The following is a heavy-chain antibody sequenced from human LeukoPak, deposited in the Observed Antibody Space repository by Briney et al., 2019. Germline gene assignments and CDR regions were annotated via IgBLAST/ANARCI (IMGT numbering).Heavy chain of an antibody. J-gene: IGHJ4*02. CDR3: APEDTAMVEHLDFDY. CDR1: GFTFSSYW. CDR2: IKSDGSTT. Sequence: GGSLRLSCAASGFTFSSYWMHWVRQAPGKGLVWVSRIKSDGSTTTYADSVKGRFTISRDNAKNTLYLQMNSLRAEDTAVYYCAPEDTAMVEHLDFDYWGQGTLVTVSS. D-gene: IGHD5-18*01. V-gene: IGHV3-74*01.